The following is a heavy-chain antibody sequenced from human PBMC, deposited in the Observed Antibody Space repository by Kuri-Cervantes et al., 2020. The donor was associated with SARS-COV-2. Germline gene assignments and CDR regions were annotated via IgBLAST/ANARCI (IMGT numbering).Heavy chain of an antibody. Sequence: GGSLRLSCAASGFTFSSYEMNWVRQAPGKGLEWVPYISSSGSTIYYADSVKGRFTISRDNAKNSLYLQMNSLRAEDTAVYYCARGVAARPRQLLDYWGQGTLVTVSS. CDR2: ISSSGSTI. D-gene: IGHD6-6*01. CDR3: ARGVAARPRQLLDY. V-gene: IGHV3-48*03. CDR1: GFTFSSYE. J-gene: IGHJ4*02.